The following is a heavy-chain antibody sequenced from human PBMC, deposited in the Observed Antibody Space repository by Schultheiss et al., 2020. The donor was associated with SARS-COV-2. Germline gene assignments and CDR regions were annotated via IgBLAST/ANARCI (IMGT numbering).Heavy chain of an antibody. CDR3: ARARLWFGELHYDY. D-gene: IGHD3-10*01. V-gene: IGHV4-59*01. Sequence: ETLSLTCTVSGGSISSYYWSWIRQPPGKGLEWIGYIYYSGSTNYNPSLKSRVTISVDTSKNQFSLKLSSVTAADTAVYYCARARLWFGELHYDYWGQGTLVTVSS. J-gene: IGHJ4*02. CDR1: GGSISSYY. CDR2: IYYSGST.